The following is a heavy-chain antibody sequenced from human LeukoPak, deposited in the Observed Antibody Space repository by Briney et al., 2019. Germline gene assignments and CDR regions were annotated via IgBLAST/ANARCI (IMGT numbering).Heavy chain of an antibody. J-gene: IGHJ3*02. V-gene: IGHV3-74*01. D-gene: IGHD3-3*01. CDR1: GFTFSSYW. Sequence: PGGSLRLSCAASGFTFSSYWMHWVRQAPGKGLVWVSRINSDGSSTSYADSVKGRFTISRDNAKNTLYLQMNSLRAEDTAVYYCASAVLRFLELDAFDIWGQGTMVTVSS. CDR2: INSDGSST. CDR3: ASAVLRFLELDAFDI.